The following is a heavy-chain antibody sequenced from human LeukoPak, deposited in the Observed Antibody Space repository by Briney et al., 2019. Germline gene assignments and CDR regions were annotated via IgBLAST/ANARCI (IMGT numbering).Heavy chain of an antibody. J-gene: IGHJ4*02. D-gene: IGHD3-9*01. Sequence: GGSLRLSCATSGFTFSDYYMSWIRQAPGKGLEWGSYISSSGTYTNSADSVKGRLTISRDYPKNSLYLQMSSLRAEDTAVYYCARQGGDILTGYLDYWGQGTLVTVSS. V-gene: IGHV3-11*03. CDR2: ISSSGTYT. CDR1: GFTFSDYY. CDR3: ARQGGDILTGYLDY.